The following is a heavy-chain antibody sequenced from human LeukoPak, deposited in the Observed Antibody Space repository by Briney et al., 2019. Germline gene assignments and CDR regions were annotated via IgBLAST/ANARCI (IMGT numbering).Heavy chain of an antibody. CDR2: IYYSGST. CDR1: GGSLSSGDYY. J-gene: IGHJ4*02. Sequence: SETLSLTCTVSGGSLSSGDYYWGWLRQPPGRGREWIGYIYYSGSTYYNPSLKSRVTISVDTSKNQFSLKLSSVTAADTAVYYCARGFLYYFDYWGQGTLVTVSS. D-gene: IGHD2-21*01. CDR3: ARGFLYYFDY. V-gene: IGHV4-30-4*01.